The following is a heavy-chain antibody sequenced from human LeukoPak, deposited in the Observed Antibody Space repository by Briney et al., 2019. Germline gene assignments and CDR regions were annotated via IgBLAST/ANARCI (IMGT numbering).Heavy chain of an antibody. CDR1: GGSISNSFYY. V-gene: IGHV4-39*07. Sequence: SETLSLTCSVSGGSISNSFYYWGWIRQSPGKGLEWIGEINHSGSTNYNPSLKSRVTISVDTSKNQFSLKLSSVTAADTAVYYCARFRRSSTSYYYYGMDVWGQGTTVTVSS. CDR2: INHSGST. CDR3: ARFRRSSTSYYYYGMDV. D-gene: IGHD2-2*01. J-gene: IGHJ6*02.